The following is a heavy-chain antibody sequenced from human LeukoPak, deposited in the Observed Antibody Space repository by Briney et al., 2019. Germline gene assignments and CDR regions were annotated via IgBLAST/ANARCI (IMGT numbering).Heavy chain of an antibody. CDR2: INYRGTT. CDR3: ARLEDYVLEY. J-gene: IGHJ4*02. V-gene: IGHV4-59*08. D-gene: IGHD4-17*01. Sequence: PSETLSLTCSVSGVSIGTYYWSWVRQPTGKGLEWIGYINYRGTTSYNPSLKSRVTISVDTSKNQFFLNLRSATAADTAVYYCARLEDYVLEYWGLGTLVTVSS. CDR1: GVSIGTYY.